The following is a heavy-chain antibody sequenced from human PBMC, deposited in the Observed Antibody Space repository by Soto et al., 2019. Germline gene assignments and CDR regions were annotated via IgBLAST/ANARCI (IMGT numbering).Heavy chain of an antibody. V-gene: IGHV3-74*01. CDR3: ARDLTGSDTY. D-gene: IGHD2-15*01. Sequence: SLRLSCAASGFTFSSYWMHWVRQAPGKGLVWVSRINSDGTTTSYADSVKGRFTISRDNAKNTLFLQMNGLGAEDTAVYYCARDLTGSDTYWGQGTLVTVSS. CDR2: INSDGTTT. J-gene: IGHJ4*02. CDR1: GFTFSSYW.